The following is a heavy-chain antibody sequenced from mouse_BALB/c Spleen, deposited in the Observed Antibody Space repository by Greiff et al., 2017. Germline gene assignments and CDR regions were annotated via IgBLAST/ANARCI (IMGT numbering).Heavy chain of an antibody. J-gene: IGHJ2*01. CDR3: ASTVGFDY. Sequence: EVMLVESGPGLVKPSQSLSLTCTVTGYSITSDYAWNWIRQFPGNKLEWMGYISYSGSTSYNPSLKSRISITRDTSKNQFFLQLNSVTTEDTATYYCASTVGFDYWGQGTTLTVSS. CDR1: GYSITSDYA. CDR2: ISYSGST. D-gene: IGHD1-1*01. V-gene: IGHV3-2*02.